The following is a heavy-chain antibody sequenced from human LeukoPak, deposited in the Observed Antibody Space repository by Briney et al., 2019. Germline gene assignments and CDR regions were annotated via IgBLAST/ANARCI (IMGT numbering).Heavy chain of an antibody. CDR1: GGSISSGSYY. D-gene: IGHD6-19*01. J-gene: IGHJ5*02. Sequence: RSQTLSLTCTVSGGSISSGSYYWSWIRQPAGKGLEWIGRIYTSGSTNYNPSLKSRVTISVDTSKNQFSLKLSSMTAADTAVYYCARDETVAGTRWFDPWGQGTLVTVSS. V-gene: IGHV4-61*02. CDR3: ARDETVAGTRWFDP. CDR2: IYTSGST.